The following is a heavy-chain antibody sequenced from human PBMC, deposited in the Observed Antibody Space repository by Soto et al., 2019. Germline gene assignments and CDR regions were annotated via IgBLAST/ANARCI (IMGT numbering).Heavy chain of an antibody. CDR3: AKDFSDLDYYGSKSVSYYYYMDV. CDR2: ISYDGSNK. Sequence: PGGSLRLSCAASGFTFSSYGMHWVRQAPGKGLEWVAVISYDGSNKYYADSVKGRFTISRDNSKNTLYLQMNSLRAEDTAVYYCAKDFSDLDYYGSKSVSYYYYMDVWGKGTTVTVSS. J-gene: IGHJ6*03. CDR1: GFTFSSYG. V-gene: IGHV3-30*18. D-gene: IGHD3-10*01.